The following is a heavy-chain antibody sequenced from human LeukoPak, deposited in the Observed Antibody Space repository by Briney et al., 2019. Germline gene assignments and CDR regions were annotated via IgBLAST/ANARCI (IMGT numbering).Heavy chain of an antibody. V-gene: IGHV1-69*04. Sequence: GASVKVSCKASGYTFTSYGISWVRQAPGQGLAWMGRIIPILGIAHYAQKFQGRVTLTADKSTSTAYMELSSLGTEQTAVCCCASGPSPGGPDIVATIGVCDYFDYWGQGTLVTVSS. CDR2: IIPILGIA. D-gene: IGHD5-12*01. J-gene: IGHJ4*02. CDR3: ASGPSPGGPDIVATIGVCDYFDY. CDR1: GYTFTSYG.